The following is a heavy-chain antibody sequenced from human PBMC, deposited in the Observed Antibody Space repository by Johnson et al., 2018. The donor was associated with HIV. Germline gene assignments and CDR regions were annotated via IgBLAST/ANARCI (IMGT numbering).Heavy chain of an antibody. D-gene: IGHD6-13*01. CDR2: ISYDGSNK. Sequence: VQLVESGGGVVQPGRSLRLSCAASGFTFSSYAMHWVRQAPGKGLEWVAVISYDGSNKYYADSVKGRFTISRDNSKNTLYLQMNSLRGEDTAMYYCARDGESQQLPLGDAFDVWGQGTMVTVSS. CDR3: ARDGESQQLPLGDAFDV. J-gene: IGHJ3*01. CDR1: GFTFSSYA. V-gene: IGHV3-30*04.